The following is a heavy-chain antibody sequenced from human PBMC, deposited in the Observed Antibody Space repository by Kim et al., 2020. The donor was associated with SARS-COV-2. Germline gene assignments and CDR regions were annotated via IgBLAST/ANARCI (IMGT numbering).Heavy chain of an antibody. D-gene: IGHD6-19*01. CDR2: ISSSGSTI. Sequence: GGSLRLSCAASGFTFSNYEMNWVRQAPGKGLEWVSYISSSGSTIYYADSVKGRFTISRDNAKNSLYLQMNSLRAEDTAVYYCASVGRSSRPGFWGQGTLVTVSS. CDR1: GFTFSNYE. CDR3: ASVGRSSRPGF. V-gene: IGHV3-48*03. J-gene: IGHJ4*02.